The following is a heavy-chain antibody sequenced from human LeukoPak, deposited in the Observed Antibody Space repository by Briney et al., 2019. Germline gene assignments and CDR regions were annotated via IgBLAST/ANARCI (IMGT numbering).Heavy chain of an antibody. CDR3: ARGGYSYGYQFDY. CDR1: GGSISSYY. Sequence: SETLSLTCIVSGGSISSYYWSWIRQPPGKGLEWIGYIYYSGSTNYNPSLKSRVTISIDTSKNQFSLKLSSVTAADTAVYYCARGGYSYGYQFDYWGQETLVTVSS. CDR2: IYYSGST. D-gene: IGHD5-18*01. J-gene: IGHJ4*02. V-gene: IGHV4-59*01.